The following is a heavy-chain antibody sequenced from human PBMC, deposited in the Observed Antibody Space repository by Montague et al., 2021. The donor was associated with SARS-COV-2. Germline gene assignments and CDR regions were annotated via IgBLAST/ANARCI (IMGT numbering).Heavy chain of an antibody. CDR3: ARDQGGYSYNDY. D-gene: IGHD5-18*01. J-gene: IGHJ4*02. V-gene: IGHV3-30-3*01. CDR2: ISFDGTNE. CDR1: GFTFTSYA. Sequence: SLRLSCAASGFTFTSYAMHWVRQAPGKGLEWVAVISFDGTNEYYTDSVKGRFTISRDNSKNTLYLQMHSVRPGDTAVYYCARDQGGYSYNDYWGQGTLVTVSS.